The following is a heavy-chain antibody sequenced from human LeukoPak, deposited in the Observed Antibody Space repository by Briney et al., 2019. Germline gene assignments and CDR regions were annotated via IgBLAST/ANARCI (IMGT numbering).Heavy chain of an antibody. CDR2: INTNTGNP. CDR3: ARMLPPDMANNWFDP. J-gene: IGHJ5*02. Sequence: ASVKVSCKASGYTFTSYAMNWVRQAPGQGLEWMGWINTNTGNPTYAQGFTGRFVFSLDTSVSTAYLQISSLKAEDTAVYYCARMLPPDMANNWFDPWGQGTLVTVSS. D-gene: IGHD5-24*01. CDR1: GYTFTSYA. V-gene: IGHV7-4-1*02.